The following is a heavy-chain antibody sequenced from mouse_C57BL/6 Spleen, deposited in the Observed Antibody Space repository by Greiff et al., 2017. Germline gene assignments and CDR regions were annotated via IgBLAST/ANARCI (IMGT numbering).Heavy chain of an antibody. J-gene: IGHJ3*01. CDR2: IYPGNSDT. Sequence: VQLKQSGTVLARPGASVKMSCKTSGYTFTSYWMHWVKQRPGQGLEWIGAIYPGNSDTSYNQKFKGKAKLTAVTSASTAYMELSSLTNEDSAVYYCTTTTQALAWFAYWGQGTLVTVSA. D-gene: IGHD3-2*02. CDR1: GYTFTSYW. CDR3: TTTTQALAWFAY. V-gene: IGHV1-5*01.